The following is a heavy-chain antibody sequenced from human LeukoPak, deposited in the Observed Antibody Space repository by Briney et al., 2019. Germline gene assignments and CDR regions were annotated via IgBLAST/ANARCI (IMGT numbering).Heavy chain of an antibody. CDR2: ISSSSSYI. D-gene: IGHD2-15*01. Sequence: GGSLRLSCAASGFTFSSYSMNWVRQAPGKGLEWVSSISSSSSYIYYADSVKGRFTISRDNAKNSLHLQMDSLRAEDTAVYYCARDNCSGGSCYPNWFDPWGQGTLVTVSS. J-gene: IGHJ5*02. V-gene: IGHV3-21*01. CDR1: GFTFSSYS. CDR3: ARDNCSGGSCYPNWFDP.